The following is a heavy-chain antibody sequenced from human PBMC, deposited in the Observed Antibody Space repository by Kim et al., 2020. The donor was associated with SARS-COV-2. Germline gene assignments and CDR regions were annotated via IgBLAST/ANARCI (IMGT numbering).Heavy chain of an antibody. J-gene: IGHJ6*02. D-gene: IGHD3-10*01. CDR2: PI. Sequence: PINYADDLQGRFTTSRDNAKNSLYLQMTSLRAEDTAVYYCARSSPGMDVWGQGTTVTVSS. CDR3: ARSSPGMDV. V-gene: IGHV3-48*01.